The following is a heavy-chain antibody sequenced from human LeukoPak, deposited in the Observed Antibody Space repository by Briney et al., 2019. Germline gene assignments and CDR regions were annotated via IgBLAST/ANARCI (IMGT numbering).Heavy chain of an antibody. CDR1: GGSISSGGYS. D-gene: IGHD3-22*01. CDR3: ASLPSHYYDSSGHDY. CDR2: IYHSGST. V-gene: IGHV4-30-2*01. J-gene: IGHJ4*02. Sequence: SQTPSLTCAVSGGSISSGGYSWSWIRQPPGKGLEWIGYIYHSGSTYYDPSLKSRVTISVDRSKNQFSLKLSSVTAADTAVYYCASLPSHYYDSSGHDYWGQGTLVTVSS.